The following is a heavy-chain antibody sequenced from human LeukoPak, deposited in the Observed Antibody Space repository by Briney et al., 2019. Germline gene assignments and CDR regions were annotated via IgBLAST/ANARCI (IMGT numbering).Heavy chain of an antibody. CDR2: INPNSGGT. D-gene: IGHD5-24*01. J-gene: IGHJ4*02. CDR3: ARWTDGYNYFDY. Sequence: ASVKVSCKASGYTFTGYYMHWVRQAPGQGLEWMGWINPNSGGTNYAQKFQGRATMTTDTSTSTAYMELRSLRSDDTAVYYCARWTDGYNYFDYWGQGTLVTVSS. CDR1: GYTFTGYY. V-gene: IGHV1-2*02.